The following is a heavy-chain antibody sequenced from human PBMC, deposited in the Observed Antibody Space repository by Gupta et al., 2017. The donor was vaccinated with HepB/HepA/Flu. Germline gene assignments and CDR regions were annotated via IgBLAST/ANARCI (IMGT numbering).Heavy chain of an antibody. CDR2: MTGAGSHT. CDR1: GFTFAGYV. D-gene: IGHD3-10*01. J-gene: IGHJ4*02. V-gene: IGHV3-23*01. Sequence: EVQLLESGGGLVQPGESLRLSCTTSGFTFAGYVMHWVRQAPGKGLEWVSTMTGAGSHTSYADSVKGRFTISRDNSKSTLFLQMTSLRAEDTAVYYCARRGGEVYGASDSWGQGTLVSVSS. CDR3: ARRGGEVYGASDS.